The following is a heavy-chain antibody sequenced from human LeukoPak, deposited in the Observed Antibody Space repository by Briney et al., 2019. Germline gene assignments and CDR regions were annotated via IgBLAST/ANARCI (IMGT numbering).Heavy chain of an antibody. CDR2: INHSGST. CDR3: ARGGGLDV. J-gene: IGHJ6*02. Sequence: SETLSLTCAVYGGSFSGYYWSWIRQPPGKGLEWIGEINHSGSTYCNPSLKSRVTISVDTSMKQFSLKLSSVTAADTAVYYCARGGGLDVWGQGATVTVSS. V-gene: IGHV4-34*01. CDR1: GGSFSGYY.